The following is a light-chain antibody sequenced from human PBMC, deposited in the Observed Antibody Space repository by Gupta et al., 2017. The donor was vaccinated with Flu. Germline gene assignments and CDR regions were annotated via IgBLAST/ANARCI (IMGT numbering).Light chain of an antibody. CDR2: GNS. V-gene: IGLV1-40*01. CDR1: TYNIGAGYD. J-gene: IGLJ2*01. Sequence: SVLTQPPSSSAPPGQIATTSCTGSTYNIGAGYDVHWYQQLPGTAPKLLIYGNSNRPSGVPDRFSGSKSGTSASLAITGLQAEDEADYYCQSYDSSLSGLVIFGGGTKLTVL. CDR3: QSYDSSLSGLVI.